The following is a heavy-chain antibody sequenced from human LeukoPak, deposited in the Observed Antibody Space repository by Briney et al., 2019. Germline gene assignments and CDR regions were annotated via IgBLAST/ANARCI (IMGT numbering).Heavy chain of an antibody. D-gene: IGHD3-10*01. Sequence: PSQTLSLTCTVSGYSISSGYYWGWIRQPPGKGLEWIGSIYHSGSTYYNPSLKSRVTISVDTSKNQFSLKLSSVTAADTAVYYCAREGTYYYGSGSSYWGQGTLVTVSS. V-gene: IGHV4-38-2*02. J-gene: IGHJ4*02. CDR2: IYHSGST. CDR1: GYSISSGYY. CDR3: AREGTYYYGSGSSY.